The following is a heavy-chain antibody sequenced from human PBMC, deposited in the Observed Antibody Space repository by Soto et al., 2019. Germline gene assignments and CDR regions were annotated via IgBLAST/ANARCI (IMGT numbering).Heavy chain of an antibody. CDR1: SGPSSSHN. V-gene: IGHV4-59*08. Sequence: QVQLQQSGPGLVKPSETLSLTCTVSSGPSSSHNWGWIRQSPGRGLEWIGYVYNTGGTSYNPSLKSRVTISADTSANHISLTLSFVTAADTAIYCCARQGIGSLHGLVDVWGQGTTVSVSS. CDR2: VYNTGGT. D-gene: IGHD1-26*01. CDR3: ARQGIGSLHGLVDV. J-gene: IGHJ6*02.